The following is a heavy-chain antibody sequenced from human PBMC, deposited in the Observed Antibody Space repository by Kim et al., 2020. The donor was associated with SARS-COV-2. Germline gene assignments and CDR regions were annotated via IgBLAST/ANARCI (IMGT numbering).Heavy chain of an antibody. J-gene: IGHJ4*02. CDR3: AREDRLWAAAGTSLDY. Sequence: GGSLRLSCAASGFTFSSYAMHWVRQAPGKGLEWVAVISYDGSNKYYADSVKGRFTISRDNSKNTLYLQMNSLRAEDTAVYYCAREDRLWAAAGTSLDYWGQGTLVTVSS. V-gene: IGHV3-30-3*01. CDR1: GFTFSSYA. CDR2: ISYDGSNK. D-gene: IGHD6-13*01.